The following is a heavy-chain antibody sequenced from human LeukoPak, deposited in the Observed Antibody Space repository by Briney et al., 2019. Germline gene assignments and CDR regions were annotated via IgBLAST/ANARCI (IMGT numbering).Heavy chain of an antibody. CDR1: GGSISSGGYY. Sequence: SETLSLTCTVSGGSISSGGYYWSWIRQHPGKGLEWIGYIYYSGSTYYNPSLKSRVTISVDTSKNQFSLKLSSVTAADTAVYYCARVPGPGEGSGSYYYGMDGWGKGTTVTVSS. J-gene: IGHJ6*04. CDR3: ARVPGPGEGSGSYYYGMDG. D-gene: IGHD3-10*01. CDR2: IYYSGST. V-gene: IGHV4-31*03.